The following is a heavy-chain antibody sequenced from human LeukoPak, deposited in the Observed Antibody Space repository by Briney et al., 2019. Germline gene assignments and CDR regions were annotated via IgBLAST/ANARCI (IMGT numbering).Heavy chain of an antibody. Sequence: GGSLRLSCAASGFTFSSFWMYWVRQAPGKGLVWVSRINSDGGSTTYADSVKGRFTISRDNAKNTVYLQLNSLRAEDTAVYYCARRRERGASDAFAFWGQGTMVTVSS. CDR1: GFTFSSFW. CDR3: ARRRERGASDAFAF. V-gene: IGHV3-74*01. J-gene: IGHJ3*01. CDR2: INSDGGST. D-gene: IGHD3-16*01.